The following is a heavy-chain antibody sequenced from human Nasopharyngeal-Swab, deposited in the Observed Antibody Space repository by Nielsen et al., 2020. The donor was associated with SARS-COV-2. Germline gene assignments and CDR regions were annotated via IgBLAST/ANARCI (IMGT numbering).Heavy chain of an antibody. V-gene: IGHV3-30*02. CDR3: AKDGDRDGYGDFCLDY. D-gene: IGHD4-17*01. CDR2: IRYDGSNK. J-gene: IGHJ4*02. CDR1: GFTFSSDG. Sequence: GESLKISCAASGFTFSSDGMHWVRQAPGKGLEWVAFIRYDGSNKYYADSVKGRFTISRDNSKNTLYLQMNSLRAEDTAVYYCAKDGDRDGYGDFCLDYWGQGTLVTVSS.